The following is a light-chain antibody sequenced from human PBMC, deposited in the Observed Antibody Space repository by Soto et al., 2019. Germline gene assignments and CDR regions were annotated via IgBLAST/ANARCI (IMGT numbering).Light chain of an antibody. J-gene: IGKJ1*01. V-gene: IGKV3-15*01. CDR3: QHYNNCHPCS. Sequence: EIVRKPSPPTVSGYQGERATXSCRTSQSLSSSLAWYQQKPGHPPTLLIYVASTSATVIPARFSGGRSEAYLNLTISSIRPEDFAVCYCQHYNNCHPCSFGQGTKVDTK. CDR2: VAS. CDR1: QSLSSS.